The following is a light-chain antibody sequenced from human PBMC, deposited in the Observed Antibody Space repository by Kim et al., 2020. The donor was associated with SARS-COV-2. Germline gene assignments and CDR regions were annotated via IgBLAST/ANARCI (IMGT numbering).Light chain of an antibody. CDR3: QHYNSYPYT. CDR2: KAS. Sequence: SASVGDIVTITCRASQSISDWLAWYQQKPRKAPNLLIYKASTLESGVPSRFSGIGSGTEFSLTISSLQPDDFATYYCQHYNSYPYTFGQGTKLEI. CDR1: QSISDW. V-gene: IGKV1-5*03. J-gene: IGKJ2*01.